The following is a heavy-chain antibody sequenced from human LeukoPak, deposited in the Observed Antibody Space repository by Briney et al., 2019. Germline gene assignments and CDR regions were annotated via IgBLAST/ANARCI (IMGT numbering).Heavy chain of an antibody. V-gene: IGHV3-48*03. CDR2: ISSSATTI. Sequence: GGSLRLSCAASGFSFSSYEFNWVRQAPGKGLEWLSYISSSATTIYYADSVKGRFTISRDNAKNSLYLQMSSLRVEDTAVYYCARGPAGDPFDHWGQGTLVTVSS. D-gene: IGHD3-16*01. CDR3: ARGPAGDPFDH. CDR1: GFSFSSYE. J-gene: IGHJ4*02.